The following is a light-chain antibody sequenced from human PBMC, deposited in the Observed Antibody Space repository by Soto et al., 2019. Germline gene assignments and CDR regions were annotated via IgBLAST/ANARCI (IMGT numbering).Light chain of an antibody. CDR3: MQALQTPIT. J-gene: IGKJ5*01. CDR2: LGS. Sequence: DIVMTQSPLSLPVTPGEPASISCRSSQSLLHSNGYNYLDWYLQKPGQSPQLLIYLGSNRASGVPDRFSGSGSSTDCTLKISKVEAEYVEVYCCMQALQTPITGGRGPRLEIK. V-gene: IGKV2-28*01. CDR1: QSLLHSNGYNY.